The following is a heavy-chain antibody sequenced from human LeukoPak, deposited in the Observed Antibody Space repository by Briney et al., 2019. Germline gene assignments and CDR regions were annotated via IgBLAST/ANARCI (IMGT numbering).Heavy chain of an antibody. CDR3: VKDVGEELLRSYFDS. V-gene: IGHV3-9*01. CDR2: ISWNSGTI. D-gene: IGHD3-16*01. Sequence: GGSLRLSCVASGFTFDDYAMNWVRQVPGKGLEWVSGISWNSGTIAYVDSVKGRFTISRDNAKNSLYLQMNSLRAEDTALYYCVKDVGEELLRSYFDSWGPGTLVTVSS. CDR1: GFTFDDYA. J-gene: IGHJ4*02.